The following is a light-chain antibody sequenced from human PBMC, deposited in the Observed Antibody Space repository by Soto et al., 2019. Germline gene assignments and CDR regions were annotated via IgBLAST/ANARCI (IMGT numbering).Light chain of an antibody. V-gene: IGLV1-44*01. CDR2: SNN. CDR1: SSNIGSNT. CDR3: QSYDSSLSGYYV. J-gene: IGLJ1*01. Sequence: QSVLTQPPSASGTPGQRVTISCSGSSSNIGSNTVNWYQQLPGTAPKLLIYSNNNRPSGVPDRFSGSKSGTSASLAITGLQAEDEADYYCQSYDSSLSGYYVFGTGTKVTVL.